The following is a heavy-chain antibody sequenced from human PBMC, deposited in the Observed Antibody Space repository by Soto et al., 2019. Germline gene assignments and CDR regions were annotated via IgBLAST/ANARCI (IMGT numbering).Heavy chain of an antibody. D-gene: IGHD4-4*01. CDR1: GYTFTSYA. CDR2: INGGNGNT. V-gene: IGHV1-3*01. Sequence: QVQLVQSGAEVKKPGASVKVSCKASGYTFTSYAMHWVRQAPGQRHGWMGWINGGNGNTKYSQKFQGRVTITRDTSASTAYMELSSLRSEDTAVYYCASSYSNYALIDYYYYGMDVWGQGTTVTVSS. CDR3: ASSYSNYALIDYYYYGMDV. J-gene: IGHJ6*02.